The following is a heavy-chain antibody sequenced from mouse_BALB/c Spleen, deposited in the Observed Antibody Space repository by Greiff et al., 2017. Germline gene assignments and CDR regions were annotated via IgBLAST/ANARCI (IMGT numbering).Heavy chain of an antibody. V-gene: IGHV1-14*01. D-gene: IGHD1-1*01. CDR1: GYTFTSYV. CDR3: ARSKDYGSSYDAMDY. Sequence: EVQLQQSGPELVKPGASVKMSCKASGYTFTSYVMHWVKQKPGQGLEWIGYINPYNDGTKYNEKFKGKATLTSDKSSSTAYMELSSLTSEDSAVYYCARSKDYGSSYDAMDYWGQGTSVTVSS. J-gene: IGHJ4*01. CDR2: INPYNDGT.